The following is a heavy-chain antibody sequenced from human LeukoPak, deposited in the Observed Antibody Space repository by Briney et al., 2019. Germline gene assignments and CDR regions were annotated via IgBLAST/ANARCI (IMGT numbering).Heavy chain of an antibody. V-gene: IGHV3-74*01. CDR2: INSDGSST. Sequence: GGSLRLSCAASGFTFSSYWMHWVRQAPGKGLVWVSRINSDGSSTSYADSVKGRFTISRDNAKNTLYLQMNSLRAEDTAVYFCTTGRGVTRIDYWGQGTLVTVSS. CDR1: GFTFSSYW. D-gene: IGHD5-18*01. J-gene: IGHJ4*02. CDR3: TTGRGVTRIDY.